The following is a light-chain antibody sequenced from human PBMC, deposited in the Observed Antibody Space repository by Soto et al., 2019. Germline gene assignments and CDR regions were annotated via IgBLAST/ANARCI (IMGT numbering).Light chain of an antibody. CDR1: SSDVGDFKY. CDR3: SSDTRTSTL. Sequence: QSALTQPASVSGSPGQSLTISCTGISSDVGDFKYVSWYQQHPGNAPKLVIYEVSNRPSGVSIRFSGSKSGNTASLTISGLQAEDEADYYCSSDTRTSTLFGGGTKVTVL. CDR2: EVS. V-gene: IGLV2-14*01. J-gene: IGLJ2*01.